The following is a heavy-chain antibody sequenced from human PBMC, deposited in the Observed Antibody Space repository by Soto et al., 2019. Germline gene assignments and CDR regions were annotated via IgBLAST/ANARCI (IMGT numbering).Heavy chain of an antibody. CDR1: GFTFSKAS. D-gene: IGHD6-13*01. CDR2: IKSKTDGGTT. J-gene: IGHJ6*02. V-gene: IGHV3-15*07. Sequence: PGVSLRLYCAASGFTFSKASMNWVSQAPGKGLEWVGRIKSKTDGGTTDYAAPVKGRFTISRDDSKNTLYLQMNSLKTEDTAVYYCTTGWYSSSWYGADYYYYGMDVWGQGTTVTVSS. CDR3: TTGWYSSSWYGADYYYYGMDV.